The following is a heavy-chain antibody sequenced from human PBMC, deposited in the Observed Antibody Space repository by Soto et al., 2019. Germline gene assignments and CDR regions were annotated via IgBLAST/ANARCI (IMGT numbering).Heavy chain of an antibody. V-gene: IGHV1-18*01. CDR1: AYTFTNYG. CDR3: GRSGSRWNLREFDS. Sequence: QVQLVQSGGEVKKPGASVKVSCKASAYTFTNYGISWVRQAPGQGLEWMGWISAYNGNINYAQKFRGRVTMTTATSTSSAYWEVRSLRSDDTAVYSCGRSGSRWNLREFDSWGQGTLVTVSS. CDR2: ISAYNGNI. D-gene: IGHD1-26*01. J-gene: IGHJ4*02.